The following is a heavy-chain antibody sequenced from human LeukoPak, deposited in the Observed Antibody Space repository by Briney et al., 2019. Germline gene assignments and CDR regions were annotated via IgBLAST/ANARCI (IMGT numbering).Heavy chain of an antibody. CDR3: ARVGLGEPDYFDY. Sequence: PGGSLRLSCAASGFTFRSYWMHWVRQAPGKGLVWVSRINGDGSSTSYADSVKGRFTISRDNAKNTLFLQMNSLRAEDTAVYYCARVGLGEPDYFDYWGQGTLVTVSS. V-gene: IGHV3-74*01. J-gene: IGHJ4*02. CDR1: GFTFRSYW. D-gene: IGHD1-14*01. CDR2: INGDGSST.